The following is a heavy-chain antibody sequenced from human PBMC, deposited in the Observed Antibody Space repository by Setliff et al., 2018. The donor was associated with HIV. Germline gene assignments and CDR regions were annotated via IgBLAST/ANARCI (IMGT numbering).Heavy chain of an antibody. D-gene: IGHD6-13*01. CDR3: AKGPSYSSSFDY. J-gene: IGHJ4*02. Sequence: PGGSLRLSCAASGFTFSSYGMHWVRQAPGKGLEWVTFIRYDGSEKYYADSVKGRFTISRDNAKNSLYLQMNSLRAEDTALYYCAKGPSYSSSFDYWGQGTLVTVSS. CDR1: GFTFSSYG. V-gene: IGHV3-30*02. CDR2: IRYDGSEK.